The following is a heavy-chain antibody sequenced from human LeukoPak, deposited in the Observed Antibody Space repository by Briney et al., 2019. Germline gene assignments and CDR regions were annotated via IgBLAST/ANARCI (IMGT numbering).Heavy chain of an antibody. CDR1: GGTFSSYA. D-gene: IGHD6-13*01. CDR2: IIPIFGTA. J-gene: IGHJ4*02. V-gene: IGHV1-69*13. CDR3: ARTYSSSDEFDY. Sequence: ASVKVSCEASGGTFSSYAISWVRQAPGQGLEWMGGIIPIFGTANYAQKFQGRVTITADESTSTAYMELSSLRSEDTAVYYCARTYSSSDEFDYWGQGTLVTVSS.